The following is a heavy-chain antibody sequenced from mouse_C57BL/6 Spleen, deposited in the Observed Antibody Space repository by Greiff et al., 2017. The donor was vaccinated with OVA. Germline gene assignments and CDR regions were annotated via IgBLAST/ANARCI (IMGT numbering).Heavy chain of an antibody. J-gene: IGHJ3*01. CDR2: ISSGGSYT. CDR1: GFTFSSYG. CDR3: ARGDDGYFFAY. Sequence: EVQRVESGGDLVKPGGSLKLSCAASGFTFSSYGMSWVRQTPDKRLEWVATISSGGSYTYYPDSVKGRFTISRDNAKNTLYLQMSSLKSEDTAMYYCARGDDGYFFAYWGQGTLVTVSA. V-gene: IGHV5-6*01. D-gene: IGHD2-3*01.